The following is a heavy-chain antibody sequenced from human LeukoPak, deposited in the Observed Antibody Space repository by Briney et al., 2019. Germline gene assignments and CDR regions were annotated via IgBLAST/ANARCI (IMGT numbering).Heavy chain of an antibody. V-gene: IGHV4-31*03. D-gene: IGHD2-15*01. CDR1: GGSISSGGYY. CDR3: ARAVAANPTNNWFDP. Sequence: SQTLSLTCTVSGGSISSGGYYWSWIRQHPGKGLEWIGYIYYSGSTYYNPSPKSRVTISVDTSKNQFSLKLSSVTAADTAVYYCARAVAANPTNNWFDPWGQGTLVTVSS. CDR2: IYYSGST. J-gene: IGHJ5*02.